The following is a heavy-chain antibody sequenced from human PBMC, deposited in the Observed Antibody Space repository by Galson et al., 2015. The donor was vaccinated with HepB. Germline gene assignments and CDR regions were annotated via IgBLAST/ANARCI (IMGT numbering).Heavy chain of an antibody. Sequence: SLRLSCAASGFTFSNYAMNWVRQAPGKGLEWVSSISGSGDSTYYADSVKGRFTISRDNAKNTLYLQMNSLRAEDTAVYYCAKDRDYYDSSGYYYYWYFDLWCRGTLVTVSS. CDR3: AKDRDYYDSSGYYYYWYFDL. CDR1: GFTFSNYA. D-gene: IGHD3-22*01. V-gene: IGHV3-23*01. J-gene: IGHJ2*01. CDR2: ISGSGDST.